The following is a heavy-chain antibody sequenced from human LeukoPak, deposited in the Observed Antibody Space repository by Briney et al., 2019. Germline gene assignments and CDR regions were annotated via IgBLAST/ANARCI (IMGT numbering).Heavy chain of an antibody. CDR3: ARDHAMPVAGLIDY. D-gene: IGHD6-19*01. CDR2: IKEDGSDK. V-gene: IGHV3-7*01. Sequence: PGGSLRLSCAASGFTFSRYWMTWVRQAPGKGLEWLANIKEDGSDKYYVDSVEGRFTISRDNAKNSLYLQMNSLRAEDTAVYYCARDHAMPVAGLIDYWGQGTLVTVSS. J-gene: IGHJ4*02. CDR1: GFTFSRYW.